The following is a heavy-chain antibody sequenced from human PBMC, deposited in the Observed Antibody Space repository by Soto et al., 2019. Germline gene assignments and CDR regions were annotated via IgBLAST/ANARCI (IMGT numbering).Heavy chain of an antibody. J-gene: IGHJ4*02. V-gene: IGHV3-21*04. D-gene: IGHD3-16*02. CDR1: GFTFSSYS. CDR3: VKVIDYYQDACDYCYMVFDY. Sequence: GGSLRLSCAASGFTFSSYSMNWVRQAPGKGLEWVSSISSSSSYIYYADSVKGRFTISRDNAKNSLYLQMNSLRAEDTAVYYCVKVIDYYQDACDYCYMVFDYWGQGTLVTVSS. CDR2: ISSSSSYI.